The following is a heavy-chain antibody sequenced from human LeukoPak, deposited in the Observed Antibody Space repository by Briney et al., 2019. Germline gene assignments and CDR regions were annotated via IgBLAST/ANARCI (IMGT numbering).Heavy chain of an antibody. V-gene: IGHV1-8*03. D-gene: IGHD3-3*01. CDR2: MNPNSGNT. J-gene: IGHJ6*03. Sequence: ASVKVSCKASGYTFTSYDINWVRQATGQGLEWMGWMNPNSGNTGYAQKFQGRVTITRNTSISTAYMELSSLRSEDTAVYYCARLHYDFWSGYPYYYYYYMDVWGKGTTVTVSS. CDR1: GYTFTSYD. CDR3: ARLHYDFWSGYPYYYYYYMDV.